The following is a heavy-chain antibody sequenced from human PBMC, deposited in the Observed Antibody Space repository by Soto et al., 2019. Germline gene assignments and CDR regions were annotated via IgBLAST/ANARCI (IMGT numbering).Heavy chain of an antibody. V-gene: IGHV1-69*02. Sequence: QVQLVQSGAEVKKPGSSVKVSCKASGGTFSSYTISWVRQAPGQGLEWMGRIIPVLGIANYAQKFQGRVTITADKSTSTAYMELCSLRSEDTAVYYCAAEYGGNSAWGQGTLVTVSS. J-gene: IGHJ4*02. D-gene: IGHD4-17*01. CDR1: GGTFSSYT. CDR3: AAEYGGNSA. CDR2: IIPVLGIA.